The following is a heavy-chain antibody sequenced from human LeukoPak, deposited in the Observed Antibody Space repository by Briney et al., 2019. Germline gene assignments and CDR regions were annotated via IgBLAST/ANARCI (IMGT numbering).Heavy chain of an antibody. CDR1: GFTFSHYA. Sequence: PGGSLRLSCVASGFTFSHYAMSWVRQAPGKGLDWVSTISDSGVNTHYADSVKGRFTISRDNSKDTLYLQMNSLRAEDTAMYYCARGAGAQRVDWFDPWGQGTLVTVSS. CDR2: ISDSGVNT. V-gene: IGHV3-23*01. CDR3: ARGAGAQRVDWFDP. J-gene: IGHJ5*02. D-gene: IGHD3-3*01.